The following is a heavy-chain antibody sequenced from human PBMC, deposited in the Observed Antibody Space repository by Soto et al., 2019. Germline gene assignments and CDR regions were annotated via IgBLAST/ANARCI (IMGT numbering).Heavy chain of an antibody. J-gene: IGHJ4*02. CDR1: GASISSYY. V-gene: IGHV4-59*01. CDR2: IYYSGIT. D-gene: IGHD3-22*01. CDR3: ARGGYYGTSGYDY. Sequence: SETLSLTCTVSGASISSYYWSWTRQPPGKGLEWIGYIYYSGITNYNPSLKSRVTISVDTSKSQFSLRLSSVTAADTAVYYCARGGYYGTSGYDYWGQGTLVTVSS.